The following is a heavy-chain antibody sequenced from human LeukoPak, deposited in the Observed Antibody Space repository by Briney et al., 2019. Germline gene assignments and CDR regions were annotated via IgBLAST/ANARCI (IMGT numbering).Heavy chain of an antibody. J-gene: IGHJ5*02. CDR1: GGSISSHW. CDR2: IYHSGNT. V-gene: IGHV4-4*02. D-gene: IGHD5-12*01. CDR3: ARDGRYSAGGWFDP. Sequence: SETLSLTCAVSGGSISSHWWSWVRQPPGKGLEWIGEIYHSGNTNYNPSLKSRVTISVDKSKNQFSLRLSSVTAADTAVYYCARDGRYSAGGWFDPWGQGTLVTVSS.